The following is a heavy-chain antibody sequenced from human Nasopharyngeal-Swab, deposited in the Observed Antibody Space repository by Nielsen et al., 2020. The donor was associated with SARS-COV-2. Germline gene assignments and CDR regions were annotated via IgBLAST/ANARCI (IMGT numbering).Heavy chain of an antibody. CDR2: ISSSSYM. J-gene: IGHJ6*02. CDR3: VRDRLNGGGMDV. V-gene: IGHV3-21*01. Sequence: GESLKISCAASGFTFSSYSMNWVRQAPGKGLEWVSSISSSSYMYYADSVKGRFTISRDNAKNSVYLQMNSLRAEDTAVYYCVRDRLNGGGMDVWGQGTTVTVSS. CDR1: GFTFSSYS. D-gene: IGHD3-9*01.